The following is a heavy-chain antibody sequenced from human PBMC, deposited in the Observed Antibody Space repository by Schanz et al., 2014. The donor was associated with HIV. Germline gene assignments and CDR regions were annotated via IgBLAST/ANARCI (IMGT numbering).Heavy chain of an antibody. V-gene: IGHV3-23*03. J-gene: IGHJ3*02. CDR3: AAGITHPGAFEI. D-gene: IGHD3-16*01. CDR1: GFTFSSYA. Sequence: EVQLLESGGGLVQPGGSLRLSCAASGFTFSSYAMSWVRQAPGKGLEWVSVIYSGGSTDYADSVKGRFTISRDNSKNLYLHMNSLRAEDTAVYYCAAGITHPGAFEIWGQGTMVTVSS. CDR2: IYSGGST.